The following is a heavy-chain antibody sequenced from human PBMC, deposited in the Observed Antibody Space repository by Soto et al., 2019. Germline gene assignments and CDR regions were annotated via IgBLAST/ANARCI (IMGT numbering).Heavy chain of an antibody. J-gene: IGHJ6*02. D-gene: IGHD3-16*01. V-gene: IGHV4-59*01. Sequence: QVQLQESGPGLVKPSETLSLTCTVSGGSISSYYWNWIRQPPGKGLEWIGYIYYSGSTIYNPSLKSRVTISVDTSKNQFSLKLSSVTAADTAVYYCARDGGTYGMDVWGQGTTVTVSS. CDR2: IYYSGST. CDR1: GGSISSYY. CDR3: ARDGGTYGMDV.